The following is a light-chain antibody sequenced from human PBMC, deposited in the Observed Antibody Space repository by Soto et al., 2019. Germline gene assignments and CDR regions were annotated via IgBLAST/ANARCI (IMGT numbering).Light chain of an antibody. Sequence: DIQLTQSPSTLSASVGDRVTITCRASQSLSTWLAWYQQKPGKAPNLLIYDASSLQSGFPSRFSGSGSGTEFTLTISNLQPADFASYYCQQYNSYSRYTFGQGTKLEIK. J-gene: IGKJ2*01. CDR1: QSLSTW. V-gene: IGKV1-5*01. CDR3: QQYNSYSRYT. CDR2: DAS.